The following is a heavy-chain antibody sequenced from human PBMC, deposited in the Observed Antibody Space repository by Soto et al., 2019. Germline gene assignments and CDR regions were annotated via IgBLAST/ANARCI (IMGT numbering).Heavy chain of an antibody. Sequence: SETLSLTCTVSGGSVSSGGYYWSWIRQHPGKGLEWIGYIYCSGSTYYNPSLKSRVTISVDTSKNQFSLKLSSVTAADTAVYYCARQATGGSSWYGRDFDYWGQGTLVTVSS. CDR1: GGSVSSGGYY. J-gene: IGHJ4*02. D-gene: IGHD6-13*01. V-gene: IGHV4-31*03. CDR2: IYCSGST. CDR3: ARQATGGSSWYGRDFDY.